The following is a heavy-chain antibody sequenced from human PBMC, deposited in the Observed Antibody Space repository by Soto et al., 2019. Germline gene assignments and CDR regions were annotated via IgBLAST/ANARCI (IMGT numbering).Heavy chain of an antibody. CDR1: GYSFIDYY. CDR3: ARALYDIMNGYHY. D-gene: IGHD3-9*01. J-gene: IGHJ4*02. V-gene: IGHV1-2*02. CDR2: INPNSGGT. Sequence: GAAGKVAGNAAGYSFIDYYIDWVRQAPGQGLTWMGWINPNSGGTAYAQKFQGRVALTRDTSISTAYMELSRLTSDDTAVYYCARALYDIMNGYHYWGQGAMVPVSS.